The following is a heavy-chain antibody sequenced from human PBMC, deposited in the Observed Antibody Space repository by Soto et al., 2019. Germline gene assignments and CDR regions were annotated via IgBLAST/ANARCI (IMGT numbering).Heavy chain of an antibody. CDR1: GGSISSGGYS. J-gene: IGHJ3*02. D-gene: IGHD1-26*01. V-gene: IGHV4-30-2*01. CDR2: IYHSGST. Sequence: PPETLSLTCAVSGGSISSGGYSWSWIRQPPGKGLEWIGYIYHSGSTYYNPSLKTRVTISVDTSKNQFSLNLSSMTAADTAVYYCARRWGGTFDIWGQGTMVT. CDR3: ARRWGGTFDI.